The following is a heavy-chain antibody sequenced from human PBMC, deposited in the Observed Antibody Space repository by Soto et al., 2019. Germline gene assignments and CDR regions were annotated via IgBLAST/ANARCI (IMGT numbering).Heavy chain of an antibody. CDR3: ARDSWGAGIHLGELSLPPDY. Sequence: GGSLRLSCAASGFTFSSYSMNWVRQAPGKGLEWVSSISSSSSYIYYEDSVKGRFTISRDNAKISLYLQMNSLRVEETGVYYCARDSWGAGIHLGELSLPPDYWGQGTLVTVSS. CDR2: ISSSSSYI. CDR1: GFTFSSYS. V-gene: IGHV3-21*01. D-gene: IGHD3-16*02. J-gene: IGHJ4*02.